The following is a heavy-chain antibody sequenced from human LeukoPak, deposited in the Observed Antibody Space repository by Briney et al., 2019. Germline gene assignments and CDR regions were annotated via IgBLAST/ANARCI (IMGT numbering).Heavy chain of an antibody. CDR1: GFTFSSYE. CDR2: ISSSGSTI. D-gene: IGHD6-13*01. Sequence: GGSLRLSCAASGFTFSSYEMNWVRQAPRKGLEWVSYISSSGSTIYYADSVKGRFTISRDNAKNSLYLQMNSLRAEDTAVYYCATTLYSSSWLSAYYYYYYMDVWGKGTTVTVSS. J-gene: IGHJ6*03. CDR3: ATTLYSSSWLSAYYYYYYMDV. V-gene: IGHV3-48*03.